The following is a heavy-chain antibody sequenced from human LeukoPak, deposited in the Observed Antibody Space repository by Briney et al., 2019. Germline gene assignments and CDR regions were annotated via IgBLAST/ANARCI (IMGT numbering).Heavy chain of an antibody. J-gene: IGHJ5*02. Sequence: ASVKVSYKASGGTFSSYAISWVRQAPGQGLEWMGLINPSGTTTNYAQKFRGRVTMTRDLSTSTDYMELSSLRSDDTAVYFCARDNSVGDYAWWFDPWGQGTLVTVSS. CDR1: GGTFSSYA. D-gene: IGHD1-26*01. V-gene: IGHV1-46*01. CDR2: INPSGTTT. CDR3: ARDNSVGDYAWWFDP.